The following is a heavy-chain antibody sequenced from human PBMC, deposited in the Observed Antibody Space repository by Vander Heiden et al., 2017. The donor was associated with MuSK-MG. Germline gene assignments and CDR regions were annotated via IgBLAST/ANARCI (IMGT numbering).Heavy chain of an antibody. CDR1: GASISSSSYY. V-gene: IGHV4-39*01. CDR3: ATIVVGPAAISAGFDY. J-gene: IGHJ4*01. D-gene: IGHD2-2*02. Sequence: QLQLHESGPGLVKPSETLSLTCTVSGASISSSSYYWGWIRQPPGKGLECIGSIYYSGSTSYNPSLKSRVTISVDTSKNQCSLKLSSVTAAETAVYYCATIVVGPAAISAGFDYWGHGSMVTVYS. CDR2: IYYSGST.